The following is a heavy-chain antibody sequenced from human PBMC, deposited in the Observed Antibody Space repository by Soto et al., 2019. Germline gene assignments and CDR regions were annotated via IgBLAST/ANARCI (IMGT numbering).Heavy chain of an antibody. D-gene: IGHD6-13*01. Sequence: QVQLQQWGAGLLKPSETLSLTCAVYDGSFSGYYWSWIRQPPGKGLEWIGEINHSGSTNYNPSLKSRVTISVDTSKNQFSLKLSSVTAADTAVYYCARGDAGIAAAGNLHSSGYLFDPWGQGTLVTVSS. CDR2: INHSGST. V-gene: IGHV4-34*01. CDR1: DGSFSGYY. CDR3: ARGDAGIAAAGNLHSSGYLFDP. J-gene: IGHJ5*02.